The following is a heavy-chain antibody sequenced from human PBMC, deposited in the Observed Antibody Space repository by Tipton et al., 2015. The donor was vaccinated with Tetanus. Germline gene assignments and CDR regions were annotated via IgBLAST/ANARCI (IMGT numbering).Heavy chain of an antibody. CDR2: IHQTGTT. V-gene: IGHV4-34*01. J-gene: IGHJ1*01. Sequence: TLSLTCVVYGGSFNGYYWNWIRQSPGKGLEWIGEIHQTGTTNYNPSLKSRVSISLDMAKNQFSRRLTSVTAADTAMYYCARGPLRFFDHWGQGTLVTVSS. CDR1: GGSFNGYY. CDR3: ARGPLRFFDH.